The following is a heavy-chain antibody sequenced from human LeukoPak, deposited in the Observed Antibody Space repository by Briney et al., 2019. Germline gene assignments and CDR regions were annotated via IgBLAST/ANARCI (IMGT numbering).Heavy chain of an antibody. CDR2: ISFDGSNK. D-gene: IGHD2-2*01. CDR1: GFTFSSYA. V-gene: IGHV3-30*01. J-gene: IGHJ4*02. CDR3: AGGSSTTTPPDY. Sequence: GRSLRLSCAASGFTFSSYAMHWVRQAPGKGPEWVAVISFDGSNKYYADSVKGRFTISRDNSKNTLYLQMNSLRAEDTAVYYCAGGSSTTTPPDYWGQGTLVTVSS.